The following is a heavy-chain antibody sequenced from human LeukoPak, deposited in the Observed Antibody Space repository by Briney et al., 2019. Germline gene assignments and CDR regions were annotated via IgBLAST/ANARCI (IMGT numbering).Heavy chain of an antibody. CDR1: GGSISGYY. D-gene: IGHD4-23*01. V-gene: IGHV4-59*01. CDR2: IYYRGST. J-gene: IGHJ4*02. CDR3: ARASHGSNSEFDY. Sequence: PSETLSLTCTVSGGSISGYYWTWLRQPPGKGLEWIGFIYYRGSTNYNPSLKSRVTISLDTSRNQFSLKLSSVTAADTAVYYCARASHGSNSEFDYWGQGTLVTVSS.